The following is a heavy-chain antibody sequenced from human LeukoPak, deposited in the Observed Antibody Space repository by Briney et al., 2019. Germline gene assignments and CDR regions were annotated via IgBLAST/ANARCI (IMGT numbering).Heavy chain of an antibody. V-gene: IGHV4-39*01. J-gene: IGHJ1*01. Sequence: SETLSLTCTISGGFISSSSYYWGWIRQPPGKGLEWIGDIYYSGSTYYNPALKSRVSMPIDTSKNQFSVELRSVAAADTALYYCARRRYHGSTGYLEWGQGTLVTVTS. D-gene: IGHD3-22*01. CDR1: GGFISSSSYY. CDR2: IYYSGST. CDR3: ARRRYHGSTGYLE.